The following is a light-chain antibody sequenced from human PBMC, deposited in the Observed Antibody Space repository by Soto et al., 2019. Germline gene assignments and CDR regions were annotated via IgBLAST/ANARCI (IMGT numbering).Light chain of an antibody. CDR2: DAS. Sequence: EIVLTQSPGTLSLSPGERATLSCRASQSVSSSYLVWYQQKPGQAPRLLIYDASSRTTGTPDRFSGSGSGTDFTLPISRLEAEDFAVYYCQQYASSPNTFGQGTKLEI. CDR1: QSVSSSY. CDR3: QQYASSPNT. J-gene: IGKJ2*01. V-gene: IGKV3-20*01.